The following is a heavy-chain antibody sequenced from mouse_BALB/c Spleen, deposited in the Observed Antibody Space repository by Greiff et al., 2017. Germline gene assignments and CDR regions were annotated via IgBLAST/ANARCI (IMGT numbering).Heavy chain of an antibody. J-gene: IGHJ2*01. D-gene: IGHD2-2*01. CDR3: ARYGYDESTSFDY. CDR1: GFNFTDYY. Sequence: VQLQQSGAELVRPGASVKLSCTASGFNFTDYYINWVKQKPGQGLEWIGWIYPGSGNTKYNEKFKGKATLTVDTSSSTAYMQLSSLTSEDTAVYFCARYGYDESTSFDYWGQGTTLTVSS. CDR2: IYPGSGNT. V-gene: IGHV1-84*02.